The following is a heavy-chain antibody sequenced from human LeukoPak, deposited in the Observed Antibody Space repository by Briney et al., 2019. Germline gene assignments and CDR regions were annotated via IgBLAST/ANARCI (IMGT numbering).Heavy chain of an antibody. Sequence: SETLSLTCTVSGGSISSYYWSWIRQPPGKGLEWMGYIYYSGSTNYNPSLKSRVTISVDTSKNQFSLKLSSVTAADTAVYYCARIRSGRAIHYYMDVWGKGTTVTVSS. V-gene: IGHV4-59*01. J-gene: IGHJ6*03. D-gene: IGHD3-16*01. CDR1: GGSISSYY. CDR2: IYYSGST. CDR3: ARIRSGRAIHYYMDV.